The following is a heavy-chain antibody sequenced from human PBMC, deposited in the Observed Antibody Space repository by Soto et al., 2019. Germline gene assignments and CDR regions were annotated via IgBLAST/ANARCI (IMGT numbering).Heavy chain of an antibody. D-gene: IGHD3-22*01. CDR2: IYYLGNT. CDR1: GGSISSSSSY. V-gene: IGHV4-39*01. Sequence: QLQLQESGPGLAKPSETLSLTCTVSGGSISSSSSYWGWIRQPPGKGLEWVGSIYYLGNTYYNPSLGSRVTISVDTSKNRFSLKLRCVTAADTAVFYCAGLYPYESSGDHRNYLGQGALVTVSS. CDR3: AGLYPYESSGDHRNY. J-gene: IGHJ4*02.